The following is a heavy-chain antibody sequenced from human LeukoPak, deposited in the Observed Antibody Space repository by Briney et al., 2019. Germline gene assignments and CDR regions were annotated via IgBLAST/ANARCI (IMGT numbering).Heavy chain of an antibody. CDR1: GFTFSSYA. J-gene: IGHJ4*02. CDR3: AREPRYSRRWGFDY. Sequence: GGSLRLSCAASGFTFSSYAMHWVRQAPGKGLEWVAVISYDGSNKYYADSVKGRFTISRDNSKNTLYLQMNSLRAEDTAVYYCAREPRYSRRWGFDYWGQGTLVTVSS. V-gene: IGHV3-30-3*01. D-gene: IGHD6-13*01. CDR2: ISYDGSNK.